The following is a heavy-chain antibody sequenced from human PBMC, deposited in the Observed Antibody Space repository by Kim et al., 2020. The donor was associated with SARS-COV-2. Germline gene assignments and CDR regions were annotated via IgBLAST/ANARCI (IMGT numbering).Heavy chain of an antibody. J-gene: IGHJ6*02. CDR3: ARDDGTHYYYGMDV. D-gene: IGHD1-1*01. Sequence: PSLKSRVTIAVDTSKNQFSLKLSSVTAADTAVYYCARDDGTHYYYGMDVWGQGTTVTVSS. V-gene: IGHV4-31*02.